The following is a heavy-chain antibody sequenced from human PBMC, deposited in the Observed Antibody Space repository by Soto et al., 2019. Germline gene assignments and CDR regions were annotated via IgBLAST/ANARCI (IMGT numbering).Heavy chain of an antibody. D-gene: IGHD4-17*01. CDR2: ISYDGSNK. CDR1: GFTFSSYA. Sequence: GGSLRLSCAASGFTFSSYAMRWVRQAPGKGLEWVAVISYDGSNKYYADSVKGRFTISRDNSKNTLYLQMNSLRAEDTAVYYCATSLRDYGYYYYGMDVRGQGTTVPVSS. CDR3: ATSLRDYGYYYYGMDV. J-gene: IGHJ6*02. V-gene: IGHV3-30-3*01.